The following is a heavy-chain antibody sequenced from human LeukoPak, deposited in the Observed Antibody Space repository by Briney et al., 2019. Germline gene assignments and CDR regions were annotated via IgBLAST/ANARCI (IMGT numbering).Heavy chain of an antibody. CDR1: GFTFSSYA. CDR3: AGVPCCYSNYFDY. CDR2: ISYDGSNK. V-gene: IGHV3-30*04. D-gene: IGHD2-15*01. Sequence: GGSLRLSCAASGFTFSSYAMHWVRQAPGKGLEWVAVISYDGSNKYYADSVKGRFTISRDNSKNTLYLQMNSLRAEDTAVYYCAGVPCCYSNYFDYWGQGTLVTVSS. J-gene: IGHJ4*02.